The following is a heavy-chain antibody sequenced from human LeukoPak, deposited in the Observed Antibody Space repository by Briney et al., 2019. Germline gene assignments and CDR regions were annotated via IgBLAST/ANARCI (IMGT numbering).Heavy chain of an antibody. CDR2: INPNSGGT. CDR3: ARSPRVNYDFWSGLNWFDP. Sequence: GASVTVSCKPSGYTFTGYYMHWVRQAPGQGLEWMGWINPNSGGTNYAQKFQGRVTMTRDTSISTAYMELSRLRSDDTAVYYCARSPRVNYDFWSGLNWFDPWGQGTLVTVSS. J-gene: IGHJ5*02. V-gene: IGHV1-2*02. D-gene: IGHD3-3*01. CDR1: GYTFTGYY.